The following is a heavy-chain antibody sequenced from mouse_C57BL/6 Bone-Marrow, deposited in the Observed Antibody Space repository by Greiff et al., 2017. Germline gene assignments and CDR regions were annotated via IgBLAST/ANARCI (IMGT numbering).Heavy chain of an antibody. V-gene: IGHV1-81*01. CDR1: GYTFTSYG. D-gene: IGHD1-1*01. J-gene: IGHJ3*01. Sequence: QVQLQQSGAELARPGASVKLSCKASGYTFTSYGISWVKQRTGQGLEWIGEIYPRSGNTYYNEKFKGKATLTADKSSSTAYMELRSLTSEDSAVYFCARRDYYGSSYAYWGQGTLVTVPA. CDR3: ARRDYYGSSYAY. CDR2: IYPRSGNT.